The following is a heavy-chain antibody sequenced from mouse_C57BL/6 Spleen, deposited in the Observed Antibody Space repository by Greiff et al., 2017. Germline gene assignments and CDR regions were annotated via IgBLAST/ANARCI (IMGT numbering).Heavy chain of an antibody. CDR1: GYTFTSYG. D-gene: IGHD2-4*01. CDR2: IYPRSGNT. J-gene: IGHJ3*01. CDR3: ARRENYDYDGAWFAY. V-gene: IGHV1-81*01. Sequence: VQLQQSGAELARPGASVKLSCKASGYTFTSYGISWVKQRTGQGLEWIGEIYPRSGNTYYNEKFKGKATLTADKSSSTAYMELRSLTSEDSAVYFCARRENYDYDGAWFAYWGQGTLVTVSA.